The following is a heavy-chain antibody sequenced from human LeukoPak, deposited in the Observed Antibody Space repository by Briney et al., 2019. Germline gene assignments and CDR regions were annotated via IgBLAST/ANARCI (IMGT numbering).Heavy chain of an antibody. CDR3: TRDWWGGDYTSRGMDV. CDR2: IRGKAYGETT. J-gene: IGHJ6*04. CDR1: GFTFGDYV. D-gene: IGHD4-17*01. V-gene: IGHV3-49*04. Sequence: GGSLRLSCAASGFTFGDYVMNWVRQVPGKGLEWVGFIRGKAYGETTEYTASVKGRFTISRDDSKSIAFLQMNSLKTEDTAVYYCTRDWWGGDYTSRGMDVWGKGTTVTVSS.